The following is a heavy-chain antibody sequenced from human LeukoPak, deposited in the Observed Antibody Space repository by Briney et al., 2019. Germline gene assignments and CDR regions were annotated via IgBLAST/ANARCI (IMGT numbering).Heavy chain of an antibody. D-gene: IGHD6-25*01. CDR3: ARHAMRLTYFDY. CDR1: GGSISSGGYY. CDR2: IHYSGST. J-gene: IGHJ4*02. V-gene: IGHV4-31*03. Sequence: SQTLSLTCTVSGGSISSGGYYWSWIRQHPGKGLEWIGYIHYSGSTYYNPSLKSRVTISVDTSKNQFSLKLSSVTAADTAVYYCARHAMRLTYFDYWGQGTLVTVSS.